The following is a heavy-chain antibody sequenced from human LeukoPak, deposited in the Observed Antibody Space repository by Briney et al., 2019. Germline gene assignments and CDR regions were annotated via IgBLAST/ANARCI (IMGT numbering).Heavy chain of an antibody. D-gene: IGHD6-19*01. V-gene: IGHV6-1*01. CDR3: ARDQSTGAGTWYAFDI. CDR1: GDSVSSNSAA. J-gene: IGHJ3*02. Sequence: SQTLSLTCAISGDSVSSNSAAWNWIRQSPSRGLEWLGRTYYRSKWYNDNAVSVKSRITINPDTSKNQFSLQLNSVTPEDTAVYYCARDQSTGAGTWYAFDIWGQGTMVTVSS. CDR2: TYYRSKWYN.